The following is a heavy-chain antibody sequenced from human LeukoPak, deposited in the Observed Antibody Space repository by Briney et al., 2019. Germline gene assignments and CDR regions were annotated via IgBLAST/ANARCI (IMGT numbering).Heavy chain of an antibody. Sequence: SGTLSLTCTVSGGSISSYYWSWIRQPPGKGLEWIGYIYYSGSTNYNPSLKSRVTISVDTSKNQFSLKLSSVTAADTAVYYCARHKRGYSGYDSRFDPWGQGTLVTVSS. CDR3: ARHKRGYSGYDSRFDP. J-gene: IGHJ5*02. V-gene: IGHV4-59*08. CDR1: GGSISSYY. CDR2: IYYSGST. D-gene: IGHD5-12*01.